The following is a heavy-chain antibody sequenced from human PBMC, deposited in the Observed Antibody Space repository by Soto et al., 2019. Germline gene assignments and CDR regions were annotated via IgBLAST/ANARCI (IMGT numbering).Heavy chain of an antibody. CDR2: INTDGGSS. CDR3: AREARYCSTTSCYRRAFDT. J-gene: IGHJ3*02. V-gene: IGHV3-74*03. CDR1: GFTFSGHW. D-gene: IGHD2-2*01. Sequence: EVQLVESGGDLVQPGGSLRLSCAASGFTFSGHWMHWVRQVPGKGLEWVSRINTDGGSSAYADSVKGRFTISRDNAKNTLYLQMNDLRAEDTAVYYCAREARYCSTTSCYRRAFDTWGQGTTVTVSS.